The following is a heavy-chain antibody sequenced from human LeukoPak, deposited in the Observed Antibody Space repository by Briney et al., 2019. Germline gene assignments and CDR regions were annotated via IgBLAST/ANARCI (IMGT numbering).Heavy chain of an antibody. J-gene: IGHJ5*02. Sequence: ASVKVSCKASGYTLTSYGISWVRQAPGQGLEWMGWISAYNGNTNYAQKLQGRVTMTTDTSTSTAYMELRSLRSDDTAVYYCARVPIVGATYWFDPWGQGTLVTVSS. V-gene: IGHV1-18*01. CDR2: ISAYNGNT. CDR1: GYTLTSYG. D-gene: IGHD1-26*01. CDR3: ARVPIVGATYWFDP.